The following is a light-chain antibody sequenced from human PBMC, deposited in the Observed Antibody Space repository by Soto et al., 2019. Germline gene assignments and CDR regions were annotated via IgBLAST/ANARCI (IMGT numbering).Light chain of an antibody. CDR1: QGISSS. V-gene: IGKV1-39*01. J-gene: IGKJ1*01. Sequence: DIQMTQSPSSLSASVGDRVTITCRASQGISSSLNWYQQKPGKAPKLLIYDASTLQSGVPSRFSGSGSGTDFTLTISSLQPEDFATYSCQQSYNTPRTFCQGTKIEIK. CDR3: QQSYNTPRT. CDR2: DAS.